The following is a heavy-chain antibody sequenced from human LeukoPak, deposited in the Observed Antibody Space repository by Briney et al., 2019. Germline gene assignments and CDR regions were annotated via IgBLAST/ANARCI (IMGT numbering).Heavy chain of an antibody. Sequence: ASVKVSCKASGYTFTGYYMHWVRQAPGQGLEWMGWINPNSGNTGYAQKFQGRVTMTRNTSISTAYMELSSLRSEDTAVYYCARDHKGGDGADAFDLWGHGTMVTVSS. CDR1: GYTFTGYY. CDR2: INPNSGNT. CDR3: ARDHKGGDGADAFDL. V-gene: IGHV1-8*02. J-gene: IGHJ3*01. D-gene: IGHD5-24*01.